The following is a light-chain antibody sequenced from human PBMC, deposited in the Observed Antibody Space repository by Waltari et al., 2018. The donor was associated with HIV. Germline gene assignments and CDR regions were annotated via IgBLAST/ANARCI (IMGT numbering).Light chain of an antibody. Sequence: SYVLTQPPSVSVAPGQTARITCGGNNIGSYTVHWYQQKPGQAPVVVVNDASDRPSGIPERFSGSNSGNTASLTVSGLQAEDEAHYYCSSYAGSSMSYAFGTGTKVTVL. CDR3: SSYAGSSMSYA. V-gene: IGLV3-21*02. J-gene: IGLJ1*01. CDR2: DAS. CDR1: NIGSYT.